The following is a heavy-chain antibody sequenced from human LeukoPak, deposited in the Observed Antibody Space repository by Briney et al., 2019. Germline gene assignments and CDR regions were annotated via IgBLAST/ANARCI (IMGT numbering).Heavy chain of an antibody. D-gene: IGHD3-16*01. Sequence: SETLSLTCTVSGGSISSGDYYWSWIRQPPGKGLEWIGYIYYSGSTYYNPSLKSRVTISVDTSKNQFSLKLSSVTAADTAVYYCARGIMITFGGVVHAFDIWGQGTMVTVSS. J-gene: IGHJ3*02. CDR1: GGSISSGDYY. CDR3: ARGIMITFGGVVHAFDI. V-gene: IGHV4-30-4*01. CDR2: IYYSGST.